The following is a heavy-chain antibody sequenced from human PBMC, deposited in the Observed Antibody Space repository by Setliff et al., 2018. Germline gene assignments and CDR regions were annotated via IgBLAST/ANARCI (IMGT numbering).Heavy chain of an antibody. D-gene: IGHD3-10*01. CDR1: GGSIGPHY. Sequence: PSETLSLTCAVSGGSIGPHYWSWIRQAPGKGLEWIGHIFYSDTAKYNPSLESRAAISVDSSKNQFSLKLRSVTAADTAVYYCARDRSTVIRGVTSFFYYYMDVWGGGTTVTVSS. J-gene: IGHJ6*03. V-gene: IGHV4-59*11. CDR3: ARDRSTVIRGVTSFFYYYMDV. CDR2: IFYSDTA.